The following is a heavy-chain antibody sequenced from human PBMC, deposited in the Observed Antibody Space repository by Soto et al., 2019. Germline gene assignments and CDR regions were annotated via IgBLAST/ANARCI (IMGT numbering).Heavy chain of an antibody. D-gene: IGHD3-22*01. Sequence: SETLSLTCAVYGGSFSGHCWTWIRQCAGKGLEWIGDINHSGRVNYSPSLKSRVTISLDTSKNQFSLTLIAVTAAATAMYYCSTRAYDTNGYYRFDPWGQGTLVTVSS. CDR1: GGSFSGHC. CDR2: INHSGRV. CDR3: STRAYDTNGYYRFDP. J-gene: IGHJ5*01. V-gene: IGHV4-34*01.